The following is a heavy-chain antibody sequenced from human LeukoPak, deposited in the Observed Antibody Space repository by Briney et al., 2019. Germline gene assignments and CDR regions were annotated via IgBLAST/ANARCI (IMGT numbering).Heavy chain of an antibody. CDR2: IYYTGST. CDR3: ARRVVVTSIILYAFDI. J-gene: IGHJ3*02. Sequence: SETLSLTCTVSGGSISSYYWSWIRQPPGKGLEWIGYIYYTGSTNYNPSLKSRVTISVDTSKNQFSLKLSSVTAADTAVYYCARRVVVTSIILYAFDIWGQGTMVTVSS. V-gene: IGHV4-59*08. D-gene: IGHD2-21*02. CDR1: GGSISSYY.